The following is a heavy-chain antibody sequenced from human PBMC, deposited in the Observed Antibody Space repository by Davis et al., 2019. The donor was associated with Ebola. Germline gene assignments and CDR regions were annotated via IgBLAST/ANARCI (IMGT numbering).Heavy chain of an antibody. J-gene: IGHJ4*02. CDR1: GFTFSSYG. Sequence: GESLKIPCAAPGFTFSSYGMHWVRQAPGTGLEWVAFISYDGSNKYYADSVKGRFTISRDNSKNTLYLQMNSLRAEDTAVYYCANDLVAGTVYWGQGTLVTVSS. V-gene: IGHV3-30*18. CDR2: ISYDGSNK. D-gene: IGHD6-19*01. CDR3: ANDLVAGTVY.